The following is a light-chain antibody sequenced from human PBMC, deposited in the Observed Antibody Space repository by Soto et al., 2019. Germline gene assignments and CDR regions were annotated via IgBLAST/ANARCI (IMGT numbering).Light chain of an antibody. CDR3: QQYNDWPTYP. CDR2: GAS. CDR1: QSFSRN. J-gene: IGKJ2*01. Sequence: IVMTQSPATLSVSPGERATLSCRASQSFSRNLTWYQQKPGQAPRRLIFGASIRATGVPASVSAGGSGTEFTLTISSLQSEDFAIYYCQQYNDWPTYPFGQGTHPDIK. V-gene: IGKV3-15*01.